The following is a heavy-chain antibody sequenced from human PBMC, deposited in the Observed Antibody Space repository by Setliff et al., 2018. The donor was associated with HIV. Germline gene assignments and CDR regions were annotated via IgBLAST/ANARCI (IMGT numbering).Heavy chain of an antibody. Sequence: SETLSLTCTVSGDSITRGYYWGWIRQPSGKGLEWIGDIHYSGNTHYNPSLKSRVTISVDTSKNQFSLKLNSVSPTDTAVYYCTRLALGNWGQGTLVTVSS. V-gene: IGHV4-39*01. CDR1: GDSITRGYY. CDR2: IHYSGNT. CDR3: TRLALGN. J-gene: IGHJ4*02. D-gene: IGHD3-3*02.